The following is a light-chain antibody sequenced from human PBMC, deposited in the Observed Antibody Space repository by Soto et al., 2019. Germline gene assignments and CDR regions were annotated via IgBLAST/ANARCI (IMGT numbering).Light chain of an antibody. CDR2: DAS. CDR1: QSVSSY. J-gene: IGKJ4*01. CDR3: QQRSNWPPLT. Sequence: EIVLTQSPATLSLSPGERATLSCRASQSVSSYLAWYQQNPGQAPRLLIYDASNRATGIPARFSGSGSGTDFTLTISILEPEDLSVYYCQQRSNWPPLTFGGGTNVEIK. V-gene: IGKV3-11*01.